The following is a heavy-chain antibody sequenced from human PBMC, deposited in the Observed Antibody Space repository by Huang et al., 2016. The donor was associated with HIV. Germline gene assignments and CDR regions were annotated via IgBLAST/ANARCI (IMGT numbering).Heavy chain of an antibody. CDR1: GGSISRYF. J-gene: IGHJ3*02. D-gene: IGHD3-10*01. CDR2: IYHRRST. V-gene: IGHV4-59*01. Sequence: QVQLQESGPGLVKPSETLSLTCNVSGGSISRYFWPWIRQPPGKGLEWVGYIYHRRSTNSNPSLKSRLTISVVASKNQISLKLTAATAADTAVYYCARVLWLGEVLQTRPNAFDIWGQGTMVTISS. CDR3: ARVLWLGEVLQTRPNAFDI.